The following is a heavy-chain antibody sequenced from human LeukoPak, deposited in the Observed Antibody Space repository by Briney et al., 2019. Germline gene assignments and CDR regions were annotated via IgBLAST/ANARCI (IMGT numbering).Heavy chain of an antibody. CDR2: INTNTGNP. Sequence: ASVKVSCKGSGYTFTRYAISWVRQAPGQGLEWMGWINTNTGNPTYAQGFTGRFVFSLDTSVSTAYLQISSLKAEDTAVYYCARTSYYYGSGSPETGFDYWGQGTLVTVSS. J-gene: IGHJ4*02. CDR1: GYTFTRYA. D-gene: IGHD3-10*01. CDR3: ARTSYYYGSGSPETGFDY. V-gene: IGHV7-4-1*02.